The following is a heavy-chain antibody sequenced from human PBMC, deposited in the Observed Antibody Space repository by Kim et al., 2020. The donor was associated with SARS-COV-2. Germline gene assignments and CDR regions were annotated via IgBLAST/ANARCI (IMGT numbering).Heavy chain of an antibody. J-gene: IGHJ4*02. Sequence: SETLSLTCTVSGGSISSGDYYWSWIRQPPGKGLEWIGYIYYSGSTYYNPSLKSRVTISVDTSKNQFSLKLSSVTAADTAVYYCARGGWDYYDSSGYYYFDYWGQGTLVTVSS. CDR3: ARGGWDYYDSSGYYYFDY. D-gene: IGHD3-22*01. V-gene: IGHV4-30-4*01. CDR1: GGSISSGDYY. CDR2: IYYSGST.